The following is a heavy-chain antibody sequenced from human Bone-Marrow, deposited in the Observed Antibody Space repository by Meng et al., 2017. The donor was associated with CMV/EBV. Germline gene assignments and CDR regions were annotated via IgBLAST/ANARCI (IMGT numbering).Heavy chain of an antibody. CDR2: IYHSGST. D-gene: IGHD4-17*01. Sequence: GSLRLSCAVSGGSISSSNWWSWVRQPPGKGLEWIGEIYHSGSTNYNPSLKSRVTISVDTSKNQFSLKLSSVTAADTAVYYCARSPVTTPTYDYWGQGTLVTVSS. J-gene: IGHJ4*02. CDR1: GGSISSSNW. CDR3: ARSPVTTPTYDY. V-gene: IGHV4-4*02.